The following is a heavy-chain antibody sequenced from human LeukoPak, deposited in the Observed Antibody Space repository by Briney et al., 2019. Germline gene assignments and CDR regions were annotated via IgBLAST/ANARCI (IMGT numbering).Heavy chain of an antibody. CDR2: FNWNGDST. Sequence: GGSLRLSCAASGFTLDDYGMSWVRQAPGKGLEWVSGFNWNGDSTGYADSVKGRFAISRDNAKNSLYLQMNSLRAEDTAVYYCAKDGPYSAHTPAHHLDYWGQGTLVTVSS. CDR1: GFTLDDYG. J-gene: IGHJ4*02. V-gene: IGHV3-20*04. D-gene: IGHD2-2*01. CDR3: AKDGPYSAHTPAHHLDY.